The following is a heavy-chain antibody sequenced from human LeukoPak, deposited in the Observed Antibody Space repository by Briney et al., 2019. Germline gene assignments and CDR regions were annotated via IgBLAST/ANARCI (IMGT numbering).Heavy chain of an antibody. J-gene: IGHJ3*02. CDR2: INPNSGGT. D-gene: IGHD3-22*01. CDR3: ARGGHYSDSGGYYHDAFDI. Sequence: GASVKVSCKASGYTFTGYYMHWVRQAPGQGLGWMGWINPNSGGTNYAQKFQGRVTMTRDTSISTAYMELSRLRSDDTAVYYCARGGHYSDSGGYYHDAFDIWGRGTVVTVSS. CDR1: GYTFTGYY. V-gene: IGHV1-2*02.